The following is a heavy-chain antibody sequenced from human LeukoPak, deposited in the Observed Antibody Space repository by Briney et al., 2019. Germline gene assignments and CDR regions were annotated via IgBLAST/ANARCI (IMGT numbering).Heavy chain of an antibody. J-gene: IGHJ4*02. V-gene: IGHV3-15*01. CDR1: GFTFSNAW. D-gene: IGHD3-3*01. Sequence: GGSLRLSCAASGFTFSNAWMSWVRQAPGKGLEWVGRIKGKTDGGTTDYAAPVKGRFTISRDDSKNTLYLQMNSLKTEDTAVYYCTTTEFWSGYYIWGQGTLVTVSS. CDR3: TTTEFWSGYYI. CDR2: IKGKTDGGTT.